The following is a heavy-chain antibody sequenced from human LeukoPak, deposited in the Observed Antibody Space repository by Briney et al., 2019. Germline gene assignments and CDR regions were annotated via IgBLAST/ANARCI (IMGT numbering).Heavy chain of an antibody. V-gene: IGHV3-64*01. J-gene: IGHJ4*02. Sequence: GGSLRLSCVASGFTFSSYAMHWVRQAPGKGLEYVSGIYGNGAGTNYANAVKGRFTISRDNSKNTLYLQMGSLRPEDMAVYYWARDSVSSGWSDFDCWGQGTLVTVSS. CDR3: ARDSVSSGWSDFDC. CDR2: IYGNGAGT. D-gene: IGHD6-19*01. CDR1: GFTFSSYA.